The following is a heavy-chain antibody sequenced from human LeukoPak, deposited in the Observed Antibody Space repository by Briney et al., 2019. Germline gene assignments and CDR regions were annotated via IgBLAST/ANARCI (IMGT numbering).Heavy chain of an antibody. D-gene: IGHD1-1*01. CDR3: VKDNSNWYWYFDL. CDR1: GFKLSDYY. J-gene: IGHJ2*01. Sequence: GGSLRLSCAASGFKLSDYYMSWIRQAPGKGVEWDSYISRSSSHTAYAGSVKGRFTISRDNSKNTLYLQMNSLRGEDTAVYHCVKDNSNWYWYFDLWGRGTLVTVSS. CDR2: ISRSSSHT. V-gene: IGHV3-11*05.